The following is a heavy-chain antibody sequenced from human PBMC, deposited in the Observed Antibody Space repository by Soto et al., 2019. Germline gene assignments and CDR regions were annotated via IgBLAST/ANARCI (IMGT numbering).Heavy chain of an antibody. CDR3: ARDRGGYDRLYYYHGMDV. CDR2: ISSSSGST. D-gene: IGHD5-12*01. CDR1: GFTFSDYY. V-gene: IGHV3-11*06. J-gene: IGHJ6*02. Sequence: GGSLRLSCATSGFTFSDYYMSWIRQAPGKGLEYISYISSSSGSTNYADSVKGRFTISRDNAKNSLYLQMSSLRAEDTAVYYCARDRGGYDRLYYYHGMDVWGQGTTVTVSS.